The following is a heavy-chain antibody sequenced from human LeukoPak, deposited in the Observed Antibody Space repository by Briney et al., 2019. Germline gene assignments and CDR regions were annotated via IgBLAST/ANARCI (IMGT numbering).Heavy chain of an antibody. CDR3: ARELLLQRDILTPGGY. Sequence: ASVKVSCKASGYTFTGYYMHWVRQAPGQGLEWMGWINPNSGGTNYAQKFQGRVTMTRDTSISTAYMELSRLRSDDTAVYYCARELLLQRDILTPGGYWGQGTLVTVSS. V-gene: IGHV1-2*02. CDR2: INPNSGGT. CDR1: GYTFTGYY. D-gene: IGHD3-9*01. J-gene: IGHJ4*02.